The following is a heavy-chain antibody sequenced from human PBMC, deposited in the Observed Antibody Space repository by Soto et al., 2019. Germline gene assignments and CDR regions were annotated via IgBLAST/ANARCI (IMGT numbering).Heavy chain of an antibody. V-gene: IGHV3-23*01. Sequence: GGSLRLSCATSGFTFNTYPMTWVRQAPGKGLEWVSSISSTAGRTSSYADSVKGRFAISRDFSDNTVYLQMNNLRVDDTAVYFCAKGVLSFHYGMEVWGQGTTVPVSS. D-gene: IGHD3-10*01. J-gene: IGHJ6*02. CDR2: ISSTAGRTS. CDR1: GFTFNTYP. CDR3: AKGVLSFHYGMEV.